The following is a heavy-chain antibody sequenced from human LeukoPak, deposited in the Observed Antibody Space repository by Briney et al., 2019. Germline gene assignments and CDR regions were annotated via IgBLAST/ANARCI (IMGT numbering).Heavy chain of an antibody. V-gene: IGHV1-8*01. Sequence: ASVKVSCKASGYTLTSYEINWVRQATGQGLEWMGWMNPNSGDTVYAQKFQGRVTMTSNTSMSTAYMELSSLRSEDTAVYYCARKHSSRWYFYWGQGTLVTVSS. J-gene: IGHJ4*02. CDR2: MNPNSGDT. D-gene: IGHD6-13*01. CDR1: GYTLTSYE. CDR3: ARKHSSRWYFY.